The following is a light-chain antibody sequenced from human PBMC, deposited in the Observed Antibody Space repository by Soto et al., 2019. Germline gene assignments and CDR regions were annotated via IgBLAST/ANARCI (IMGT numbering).Light chain of an antibody. CDR1: QSISSW. V-gene: IGKV1-5*01. J-gene: IGKJ1*01. Sequence: DIQMTQSPSTLSASVGDRVTITCRASQSISSWLAWYQQKPGKAPKLLIYDASSLESGVPSRFSGSGSGTEFTLTTRSLPADAFETYYCQEYNSYPSTFGQGTKVEIK. CDR3: QEYNSYPST. CDR2: DAS.